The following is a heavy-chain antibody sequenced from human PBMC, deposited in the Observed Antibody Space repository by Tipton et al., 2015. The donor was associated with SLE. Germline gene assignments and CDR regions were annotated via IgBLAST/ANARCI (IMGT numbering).Heavy chain of an antibody. CDR2: IKQDGSEK. D-gene: IGHD2-8*01. CDR1: GFTFSSYW. Sequence: GSLRLSCAASGFTFSSYWMSWVRQAPGKGLEWVANIKQDGSEKYYVDSVKGRFTISRDNAKNSLYLQMNSLRAEDTAVYYCARAGYCTNGVCSTTYYYYGMDVWGQGP. J-gene: IGHJ6*02. V-gene: IGHV3-7*01. CDR3: ARAGYCTNGVCSTTYYYYGMDV.